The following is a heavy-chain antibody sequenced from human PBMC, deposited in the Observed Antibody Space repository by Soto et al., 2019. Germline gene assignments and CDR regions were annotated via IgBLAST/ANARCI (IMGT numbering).Heavy chain of an antibody. J-gene: IGHJ6*02. CDR3: AKGPTVTYEEDYYYGMDV. D-gene: IGHD4-17*01. CDR1: GFTFSSYD. Sequence: EVQLLESGGGLVQPGGSLRLSCAASGFTFSSYDMSWGRQAPGQGLVWVSAISGSGGSTYYSDSVKGRFTISRDNSKITLYLQMNSQRAEDTAVYYCAKGPTVTYEEDYYYGMDVWGQGTTVTVSS. V-gene: IGHV3-23*01. CDR2: ISGSGGST.